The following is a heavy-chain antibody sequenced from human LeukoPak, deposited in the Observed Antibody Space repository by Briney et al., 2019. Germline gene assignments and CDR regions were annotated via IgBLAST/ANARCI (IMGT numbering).Heavy chain of an antibody. CDR1: GFTFSSYW. CDR2: INSDGSST. Sequence: GGSLRLSCAASGFTFSSYWMHWVRQAPGKGLVWVSRINSDGSSTNYADSVKGRFTISRDNAKNTLYLQMNSLRAEDTAVYYCARGGGRYYDGSGYSYWGQGSLVTVSS. V-gene: IGHV3-74*01. D-gene: IGHD3-22*01. J-gene: IGHJ4*02. CDR3: ARGGGRYYDGSGYSY.